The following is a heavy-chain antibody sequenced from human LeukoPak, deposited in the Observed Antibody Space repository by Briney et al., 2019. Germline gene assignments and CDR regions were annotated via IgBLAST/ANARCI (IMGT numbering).Heavy chain of an antibody. CDR1: GFTFSSYS. J-gene: IGHJ4*02. CDR2: ISSSSSTI. Sequence: GGSLRLSCAASGFTFSSYSMNWVRQTPGKGLEWVSYISSSSSTIYYADSVKGRLTISRDNAKNSLYLQMNSLRAEDTAVYYCARDQGSYYFDYWGQGTLVTVSS. D-gene: IGHD3-10*01. V-gene: IGHV3-48*01. CDR3: ARDQGSYYFDY.